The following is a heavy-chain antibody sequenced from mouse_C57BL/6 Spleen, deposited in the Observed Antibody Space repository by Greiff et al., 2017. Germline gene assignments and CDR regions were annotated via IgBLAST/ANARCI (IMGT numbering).Heavy chain of an antibody. V-gene: IGHV5-4*01. J-gene: IGHJ1*03. D-gene: IGHD1-1*01. Sequence: EVKVVESGGGLVKPGGSLKLSCAASGFTFSSYAMSWVRQTPEKRLEWVATISDGGSYTYYPDNVKGRFTISRDNAKNNLYLQMSHLKSEDTAMYYCARDPSYGSSRYVDVWGTGTTVTVSS. CDR2: ISDGGSYT. CDR1: GFTFSSYA. CDR3: ARDPSYGSSRYVDV.